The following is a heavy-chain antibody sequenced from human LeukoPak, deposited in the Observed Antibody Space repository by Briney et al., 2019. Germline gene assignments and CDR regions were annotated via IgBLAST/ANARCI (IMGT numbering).Heavy chain of an antibody. V-gene: IGHV3-23*01. J-gene: IGHJ4*02. D-gene: IGHD5-18*01. CDR1: GFTFSSYA. Sequence: PGGSLRLSCAASGFTFSSYAMSWVRQVPGKGLEWVSVISGSAHKIRYADSVKGRFTISRDNSENIVYLQMNNLKVEDTAVYYCAGRPTGYSSGYIHWGQGTLVTVSS. CDR2: ISGSAHKI. CDR3: AGRPTGYSSGYIH.